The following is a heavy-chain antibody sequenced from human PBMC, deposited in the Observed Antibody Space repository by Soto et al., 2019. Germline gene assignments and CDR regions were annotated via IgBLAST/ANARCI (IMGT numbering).Heavy chain of an antibody. CDR3: AKPGGGEDDYFQH. CDR1: GFTFSSYG. CDR2: IWYDGSNK. J-gene: IGHJ1*01. D-gene: IGHD4-17*01. V-gene: IGHV3-33*06. Sequence: QVQLVESGGGVVQPGRSLRLSCAASGFTFSSYGMHWVRQAPGKGLEWVAIIWYDGSNKNYADSVKGRFTISRDNSKNTLYLQMNSLTAEDTAVYYCAKPGGGEDDYFQHWGQGTPVTVSS.